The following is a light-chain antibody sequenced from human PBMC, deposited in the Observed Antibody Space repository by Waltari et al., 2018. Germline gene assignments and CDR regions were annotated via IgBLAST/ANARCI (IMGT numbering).Light chain of an antibody. J-gene: IGKJ1*01. Sequence: EIVFTQSPGTLSLSPGERATLSCRASQRVSGTLAWYQQTAGQAPRLLIYDASSGATDIPDRFSGSGSGTDFSLTISRLEPEGFAVYDRQKYGTHPGTFGQGTRVES. CDR1: QRVSGT. CDR2: DAS. V-gene: IGKV3-20*01. CDR3: QKYGTHPGT.